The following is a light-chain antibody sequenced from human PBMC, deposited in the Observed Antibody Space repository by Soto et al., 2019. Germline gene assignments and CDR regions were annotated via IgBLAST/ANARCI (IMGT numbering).Light chain of an antibody. CDR2: GAS. V-gene: IGKV3-15*01. J-gene: IGKJ1*01. Sequence: EIVLTQSPATLSVSPGERVTLSCRASQSVSSNLAWYQQKPGQAPRLLIYGASTRATGNPARFSGSGSGTEFTLTISGLQSEDFAVYYCQQYNNWPPWTFGQGTKV. CDR1: QSVSSN. CDR3: QQYNNWPPWT.